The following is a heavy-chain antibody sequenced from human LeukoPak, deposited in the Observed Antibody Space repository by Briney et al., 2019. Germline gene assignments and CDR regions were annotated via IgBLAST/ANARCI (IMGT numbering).Heavy chain of an antibody. D-gene: IGHD6-13*01. Sequence: SETLSLTCTVSGGSISSGDYYWSWIRQPPGKGLEWIGYIYYSGSTYYNPSLKSRVTISVDTSKNQFSLKLSSVTAADTAVYYCARGLYSSSWYFDYWGQGTLVTVSS. V-gene: IGHV4-30-4*01. CDR1: GGSISSGDYY. CDR2: IYYSGST. CDR3: ARGLYSSSWYFDY. J-gene: IGHJ4*02.